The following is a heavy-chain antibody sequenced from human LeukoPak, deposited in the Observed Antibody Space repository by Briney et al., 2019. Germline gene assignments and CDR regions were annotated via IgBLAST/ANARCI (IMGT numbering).Heavy chain of an antibody. J-gene: IGHJ4*02. CDR3: ASLHYDILTGYYIGPFPSDY. Sequence: GGSLRLSCAASGFTFSSYSMNWVRQAPGKGLEWVSSISSSSSYIYYADSVKGRFTISRDNAKNSLYLQMNSLRAEDTAVYYCASLHYDILTGYYIGPFPSDYWGQGTLVTVSS. CDR1: GFTFSSYS. V-gene: IGHV3-21*01. CDR2: ISSSSSYI. D-gene: IGHD3-9*01.